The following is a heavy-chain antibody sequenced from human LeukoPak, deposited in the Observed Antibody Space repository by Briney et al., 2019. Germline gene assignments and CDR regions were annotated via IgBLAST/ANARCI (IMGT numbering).Heavy chain of an antibody. CDR3: ASATYYDILTGYYKPPDAFDI. CDR1: GDSIRSSSYY. V-gene: IGHV4-30-4*08. D-gene: IGHD3-9*01. J-gene: IGHJ3*02. Sequence: SETLSLTCTVSGDSIRSSSYYWGWIRQPPGKGLEWIGYIYYSGSTYYNPSLKSRVTISVDTSKNQFSLKLSSVTAADTAVYYCASATYYDILTGYYKPPDAFDIWGQGTMVTVSS. CDR2: IYYSGST.